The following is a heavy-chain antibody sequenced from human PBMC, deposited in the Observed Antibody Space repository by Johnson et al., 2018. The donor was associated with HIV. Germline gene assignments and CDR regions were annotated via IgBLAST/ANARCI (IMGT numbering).Heavy chain of an antibody. CDR3: AREQVTLWFNYVPFDV. D-gene: IGHD3-10*01. J-gene: IGHJ3*01. Sequence: QVQLVESGGGLVQPGGSLRLSCVASGFTFSDYYMTWIRQAPGKGLEWVSFISSSGSTIYYADSVKGRFTISRDNAKNSLYLQMNSLRPDDAAVYYCAREQVTLWFNYVPFDVWGQGTMVTVSS. V-gene: IGHV3-11*04. CDR1: GFTFSDYY. CDR2: ISSSGSTI.